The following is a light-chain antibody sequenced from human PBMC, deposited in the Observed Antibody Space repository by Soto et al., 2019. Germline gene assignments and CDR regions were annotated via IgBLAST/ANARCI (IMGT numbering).Light chain of an antibody. J-gene: IGKJ5*01. Sequence: EVVLTQSPGTLSFSPGERATLSCRGIQSVSSSYLAWYQQKPGQAPRLLIYGASSRATGIPDRFSGSGSGTDFTLTISRLEPEDFAVYYCQQYGSSPPITFGQGRRLENK. CDR2: GAS. V-gene: IGKV3-20*01. CDR1: QSVSSSY. CDR3: QQYGSSPPIT.